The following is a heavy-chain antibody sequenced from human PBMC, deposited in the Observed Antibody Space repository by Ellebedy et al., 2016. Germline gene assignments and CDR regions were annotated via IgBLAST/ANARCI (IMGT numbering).Heavy chain of an antibody. CDR3: ARVKFRIAAYFDY. J-gene: IGHJ4*02. Sequence: SQTLSLTCVISGDSVSINSGGWNWIRQSPSRGLEWLGRTYYRSKWYNDYAVSVKSRITINPDTSKNQFSLQLNSVTPEDTAVYYCARVKFRIAAYFDYWGQGTLVTVSS. V-gene: IGHV6-1*01. D-gene: IGHD6-25*01. CDR1: GDSVSINSGG. CDR2: TYYRSKWYN.